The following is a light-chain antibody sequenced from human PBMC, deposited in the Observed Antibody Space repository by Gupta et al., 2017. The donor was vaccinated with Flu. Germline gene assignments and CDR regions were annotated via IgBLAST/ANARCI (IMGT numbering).Light chain of an antibody. J-gene: IGKJ1*01. Sequence: IQMTQSPSSLSASVGDSVTITCRVSQGVNNWLDWEQQKPGKVPKLLIDAASTLQSGVPSRFSGSRSGTDFTLAISSVQAEDVATYYCQKYDRAPLTFGERTRVEL. CDR3: QKYDRAPLT. CDR2: AAS. V-gene: IGKV1-27*01. CDR1: QGVNNW.